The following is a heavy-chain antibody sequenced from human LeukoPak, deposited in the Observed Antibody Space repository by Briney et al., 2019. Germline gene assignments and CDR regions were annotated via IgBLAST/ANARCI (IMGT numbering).Heavy chain of an antibody. D-gene: IGHD6-19*01. V-gene: IGHV3-21*01. J-gene: IGHJ4*02. Sequence: PGGSLRLSCAASGFTFSSYSMNWVRQAPGKGLEWVSSISSSSSYIYYADSVKGRFTISRDNAKNSLYLQMNSLRAEDTAVNYCARDQGSSGWYEFDYWGQGTLVTVSS. CDR2: ISSSSSYI. CDR3: ARDQGSSGWYEFDY. CDR1: GFTFSSYS.